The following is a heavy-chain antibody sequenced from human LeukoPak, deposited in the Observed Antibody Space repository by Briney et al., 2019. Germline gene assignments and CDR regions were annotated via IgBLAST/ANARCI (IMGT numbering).Heavy chain of an antibody. V-gene: IGHV1-46*01. CDR1: GYTFTSYY. CDR3: ARETRGPHFDY. Sequence: AASVKVSCTASGYTFTSYYMHWVRQAPGQGLEWMGIINPSGGSTSYAQKFQGRVTMTRDMSTSTVYMELSSLRSEDTAVYYCARETRGPHFDYWGQGTLVTVSS. J-gene: IGHJ4*02. D-gene: IGHD2-2*01. CDR2: INPSGGST.